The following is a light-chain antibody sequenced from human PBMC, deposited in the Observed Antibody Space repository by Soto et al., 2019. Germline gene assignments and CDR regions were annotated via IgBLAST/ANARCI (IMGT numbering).Light chain of an antibody. CDR2: EVN. Sequence: QSALAQPPSASGSPGQSVAISCTGTSSDVGGYNYVSWYQQHPGKAPKLMIYEVNKRPSGVPDRFSGSKSGNTASLTVSGLQAEDEAAYYCSSSAGSTNVFGTGTKVTVL. J-gene: IGLJ1*01. CDR3: SSSAGSTNV. V-gene: IGLV2-8*01. CDR1: SSDVGGYNY.